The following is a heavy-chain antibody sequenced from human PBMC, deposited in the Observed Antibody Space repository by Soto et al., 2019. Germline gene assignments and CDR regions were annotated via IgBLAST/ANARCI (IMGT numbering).Heavy chain of an antibody. D-gene: IGHD3-3*01. CDR1: GFTFSSYA. V-gene: IGHV3-23*01. Sequence: GGSLRLSCAASGFTFSSYAMSWVRQAPGKGLEWVSAISGSGGSTYYADSVKGRFTISRDNSKNTLYLQMNSLRAEDTAVYYCAKEVITIFGVGDYYYYGMDVWGQGTTVTVSS. J-gene: IGHJ6*02. CDR3: AKEVITIFGVGDYYYYGMDV. CDR2: ISGSGGST.